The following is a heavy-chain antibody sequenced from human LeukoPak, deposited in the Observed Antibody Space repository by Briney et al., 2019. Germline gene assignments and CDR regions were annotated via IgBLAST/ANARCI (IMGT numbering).Heavy chain of an antibody. Sequence: SETLSLTCAVYGGSFSGYYWSWIRQPPGKGLEWIGEINHSGSTNYNPSLKSRVTISVDTSKNQFSLRLSSVTAADTAVYYCARRSYSSSWTAYAFDIWGQGTMVTVSS. V-gene: IGHV4-34*01. CDR2: INHSGST. D-gene: IGHD6-13*01. J-gene: IGHJ3*02. CDR1: GGSFSGYY. CDR3: ARRSYSSSWTAYAFDI.